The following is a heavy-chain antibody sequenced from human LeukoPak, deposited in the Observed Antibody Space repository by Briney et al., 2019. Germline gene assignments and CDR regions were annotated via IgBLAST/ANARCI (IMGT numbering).Heavy chain of an antibody. V-gene: IGHV3-23*01. D-gene: IGHD3-22*01. CDR3: ARAEYYYDSGGFYYGGYYYYMDV. J-gene: IGHJ6*03. CDR2: ISGSGGST. CDR1: GFSFSSYA. Sequence: GGSLRLSCAASGFSFSSYAMSWVRQAPGKGLEWVSAISGSGGSTYYADSVKGRFIISRDNAKNTLYLQMNSLRAEDTAVYYCARAEYYYDSGGFYYGGYYYYMDVWGKGTTVTISS.